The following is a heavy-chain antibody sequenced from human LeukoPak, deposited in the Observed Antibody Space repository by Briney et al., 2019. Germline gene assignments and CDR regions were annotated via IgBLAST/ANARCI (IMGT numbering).Heavy chain of an antibody. D-gene: IGHD1-7*01. CDR3: ARGANNWNYRSYFDY. Sequence: GGSLRLSCAASGFTFSSYAMHWVRQAPGKGLEWVAVIWYDGSNKYYADSVKGRFTISRDNSKNTLYLQMNSLRAENTAVYYCARGANNWNYRSYFDYWGQGTLVTVSS. CDR2: IWYDGSNK. V-gene: IGHV3-33*08. J-gene: IGHJ4*02. CDR1: GFTFSSYA.